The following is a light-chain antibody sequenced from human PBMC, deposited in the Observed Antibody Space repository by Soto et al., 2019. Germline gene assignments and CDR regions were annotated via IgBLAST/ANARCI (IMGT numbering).Light chain of an antibody. CDR3: QQYGSSPLIS. V-gene: IGKV3-20*01. CDR1: EAVRITY. CDR2: GAS. J-gene: IGKJ5*01. Sequence: VLTQSPGTLSLSPGESSTLWCMSSEAVRITYLTWYQQKPGQAPRLLIFGASKRATGIPDRFSGSGSGRDFTLTISGLEPEDFAVYYCQQYGSSPLISFGQGTRLEI.